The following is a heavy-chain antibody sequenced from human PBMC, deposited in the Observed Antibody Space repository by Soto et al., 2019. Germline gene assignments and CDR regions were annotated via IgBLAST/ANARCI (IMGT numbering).Heavy chain of an antibody. CDR3: AREGQYCSGGSCYGGYYYYGMDV. V-gene: IGHV4-30-4*01. CDR2: IYYSGST. CDR1: GGSISSGDYY. J-gene: IGHJ6*02. D-gene: IGHD2-15*01. Sequence: QVQLQESGPGLVKPSQTLSLTCTVSGGSISSGDYYWSWIRQPPGKGLEWIGYIYYSGSTYYNPSLKSRVTLSVDTSKNQFDLKLSSVTAADTAVYYCAREGQYCSGGSCYGGYYYYGMDVWGQGTTVTVSS.